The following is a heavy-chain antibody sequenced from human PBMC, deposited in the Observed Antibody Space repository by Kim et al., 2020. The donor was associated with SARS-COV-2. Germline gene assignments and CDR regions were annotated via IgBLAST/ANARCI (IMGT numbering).Heavy chain of an antibody. CDR2: IIPILGVA. D-gene: IGHD6-19*01. CDR3: AGARTAGAGTDDYYGMDV. Sequence: SVKVSCKASGGTFSSYTISWVRQAPGQGLEWMGRIIPILGVANYAQKFQGRVTITADESTNTVYMELSSLRSEDTAVYYCAGARTAGAGTDDYYGMDVWGQGTTVPVSS. CDR1: GGTFSSYT. V-gene: IGHV1-69*02. J-gene: IGHJ6*02.